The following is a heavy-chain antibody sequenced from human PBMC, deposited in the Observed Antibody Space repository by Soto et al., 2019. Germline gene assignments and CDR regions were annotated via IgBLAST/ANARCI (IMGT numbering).Heavy chain of an antibody. J-gene: IGHJ5*02. CDR2: IYYIGST. D-gene: IGHD4-4*01. CDR3: ASSDTVSNNWFDP. Sequence: PSETLSLTCTVSGGSISSYYWSWIRQPPGKGLEWIGYIYYIGSTNYNPSLKSRVTISVDTSKNQFSLKLSSVTAADTAVYYCASSDTVSNNWFDPWGQGTLVTV. CDR1: GGSISSYY. V-gene: IGHV4-59*08.